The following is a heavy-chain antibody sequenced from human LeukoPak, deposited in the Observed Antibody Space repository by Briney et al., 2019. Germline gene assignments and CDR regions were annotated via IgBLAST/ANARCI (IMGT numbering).Heavy chain of an antibody. V-gene: IGHV1-18*01. CDR3: AREYCSSTSCYSPDY. J-gene: IGHJ4*02. CDR1: GYTFFSYG. D-gene: IGHD2-2*01. Sequence: ASVKLSCKASGYTFFSYGISWVRQAPGQGLEGMGWISAYNGNTNYAQKLQGRVSMTTDTSTTTAYMDLSSLRSDDTAVYYCAREYCSSTSCYSPDYWGQGTPVTVSS. CDR2: ISAYNGNT.